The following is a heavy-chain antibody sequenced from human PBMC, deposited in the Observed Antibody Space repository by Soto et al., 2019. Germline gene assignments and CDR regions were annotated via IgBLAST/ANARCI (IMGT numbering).Heavy chain of an antibody. CDR3: ARGSKLAAAGKGGNYYYYGMDV. J-gene: IGHJ6*02. CDR1: GGSFSGYY. Sequence: SETLSLTCAVYGGSFSGYYWSWIRQPPGKGLEWIGEINHSGSTNYNPSLKSRVTISVDTSKNQFSLKLSSVTAADTAVYYCARGSKLAAAGKGGNYYYYGMDVWGQGTTVTVSS. V-gene: IGHV4-34*01. CDR2: INHSGST. D-gene: IGHD6-13*01.